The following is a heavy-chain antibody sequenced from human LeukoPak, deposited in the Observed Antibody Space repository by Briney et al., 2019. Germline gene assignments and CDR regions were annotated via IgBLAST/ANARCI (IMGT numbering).Heavy chain of an antibody. D-gene: IGHD7-27*01. J-gene: IGHJ5*02. CDR1: SGSISTSNYY. CDR2: IFYSGST. V-gene: IGHV4-39*01. Sequence: SETLSLTCTVSSGSISTSNYYWGWVRQPPGKALEWIGNIFYSGSTYYSPSLKSRVTISVDTSKNQFSLKLSSVTAADTAVYYCATQLGMYNWFDPWGQGTLVTVSS. CDR3: ATQLGMYNWFDP.